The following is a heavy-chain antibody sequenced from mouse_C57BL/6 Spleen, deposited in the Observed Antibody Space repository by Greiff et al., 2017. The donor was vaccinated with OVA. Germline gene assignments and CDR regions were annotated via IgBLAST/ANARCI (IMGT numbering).Heavy chain of an antibody. CDR2: INYDGSST. CDR3: ARENYGYDYFDY. V-gene: IGHV5-16*01. CDR1: GFTFSDYY. J-gene: IGHJ2*01. D-gene: IGHD2-2*01. Sequence: EVKLVESEGGLVQPGSSMKLSCTASGFTFSDYYMAWVRQVPEKGLEWVANINYDGSSTYYLDSLKSRFIISRDNAKNILYLQMSSLKSEDTATYYCARENYGYDYFDYWGQGTTLTVSS.